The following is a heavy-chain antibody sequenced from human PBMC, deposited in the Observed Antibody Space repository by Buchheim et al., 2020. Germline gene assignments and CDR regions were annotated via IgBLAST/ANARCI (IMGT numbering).Heavy chain of an antibody. Sequence: QVQLQESGPGLVKPSETLSLTCTVSGGSLSSDTYCWGWIRQPPGKGLEWIGYVCDSGSTKYNPSLKSRVTISVATSKKQFSLKLGSVSAADTAVYYCSGVISSVSGSSYRGRRKYSFDYWGQGTL. CDR2: VCDSGST. V-gene: IGHV4-61*01. D-gene: IGHD3-10*01. CDR3: SGVISSVSGSSYRGRRKYSFDY. CDR1: GGSLSSDTYC. J-gene: IGHJ4*02.